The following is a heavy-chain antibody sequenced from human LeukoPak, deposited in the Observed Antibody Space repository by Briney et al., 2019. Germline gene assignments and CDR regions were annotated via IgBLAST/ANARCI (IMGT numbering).Heavy chain of an antibody. Sequence: PGGSLRLSCAASGFTFSSYSMNWVRQAPGKGLEWVSSIAGSSGYISYADSVKGRFTISRDNAKKSLYLQMTSLTAEDTAVYYCARDRGAYCGGDCYLGFDYWGRGTVVTVSS. CDR3: ARDRGAYCGGDCYLGFDY. CDR2: IAGSSGYI. D-gene: IGHD2-21*02. J-gene: IGHJ4*01. CDR1: GFTFSSYS. V-gene: IGHV3-21*01.